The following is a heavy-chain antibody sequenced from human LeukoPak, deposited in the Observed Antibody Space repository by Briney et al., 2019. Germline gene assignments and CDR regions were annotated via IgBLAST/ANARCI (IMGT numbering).Heavy chain of an antibody. CDR1: GYTFTDSY. CDR2: IDPDGGNT. CDR3: ARDVGGSSGYSFDY. Sequence: ASVKVSCKASGYTFTDSYVHWVRQAPGQVLEWMGLIDPDGGNTNYAQNFQGRVTLTRDTSTSTVYMELSSLRSEDTAVYYCARDVGGSSGYSFDYWGQGTLVTVSS. D-gene: IGHD3-22*01. V-gene: IGHV1-46*01. J-gene: IGHJ4*02.